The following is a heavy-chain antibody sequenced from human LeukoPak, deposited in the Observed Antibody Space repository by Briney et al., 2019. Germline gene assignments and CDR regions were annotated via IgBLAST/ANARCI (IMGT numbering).Heavy chain of an antibody. V-gene: IGHV3-33*08. CDR1: GFTLSNYA. CDR3: ARRPYYYYYGMDV. Sequence: GGSLRLSCATSGFTLSNYAMSWVRQAPGKGLEWVAVIWYDGSNKYYADSVKGRFTISRDNSKNTLYLQMNSLRAEDTAVYYCARRPYYYYYGMDVWGQGTTVTVSS. CDR2: IWYDGSNK. D-gene: IGHD6-6*01. J-gene: IGHJ6*02.